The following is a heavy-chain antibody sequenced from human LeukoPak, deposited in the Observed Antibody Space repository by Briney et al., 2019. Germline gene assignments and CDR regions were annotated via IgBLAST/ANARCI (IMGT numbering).Heavy chain of an antibody. CDR2: ITSSSSGGIT. CDR1: GFTFSSYA. Sequence: GGSLRLSCAASGFTFSSYAMSWVRQTPGKGLEWVSAITSSSSGGITYYAGSVKGRFTISRDNSKNTLYLQMDSLRAEDSAVFYCAKGGWGVPTARGLDYWGQGTLVTVS. V-gene: IGHV3-23*01. CDR3: AKGGWGVPTARGLDY. J-gene: IGHJ4*02. D-gene: IGHD2-2*01.